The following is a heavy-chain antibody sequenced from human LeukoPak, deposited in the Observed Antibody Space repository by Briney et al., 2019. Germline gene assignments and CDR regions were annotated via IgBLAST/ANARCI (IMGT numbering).Heavy chain of an antibody. V-gene: IGHV4-39*07. D-gene: IGHD3-10*01. Sequence: SETLSLTCTVSGVSISSRGSYWAWIRQPPGKGLDWIGTISYAGSPNYNPSLNSRVTMSSDTSSNQFSLRLSSVTDADTAMYYCARPITMVRRSFGGFDPWGQGTLVTVSS. CDR3: ARPITMVRRSFGGFDP. CDR1: GVSISSRGSY. CDR2: ISYAGSP. J-gene: IGHJ5*02.